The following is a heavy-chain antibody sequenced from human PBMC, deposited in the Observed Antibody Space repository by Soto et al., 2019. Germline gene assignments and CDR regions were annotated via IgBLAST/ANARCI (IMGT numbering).Heavy chain of an antibody. CDR1: GGSISSGDYS. J-gene: IGHJ4*02. V-gene: IGHV4-30-2*01. CDR3: ARWIQLWSSNYYFDY. D-gene: IGHD5-18*01. CDR2: IYYGGST. Sequence: SETLSLTCAVSGGSISSGDYSWNWIRQPPGKGLEWIGYIYYGGSTYYNPSLQSRVTMSVDRSRNQFSLKLNSVTAADTAVYYCARWIQLWSSNYYFDYWGQGTLVTVSS.